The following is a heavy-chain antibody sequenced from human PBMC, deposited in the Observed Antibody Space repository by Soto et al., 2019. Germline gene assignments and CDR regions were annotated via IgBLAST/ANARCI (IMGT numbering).Heavy chain of an antibody. D-gene: IGHD2-2*01. CDR3: ARVPAR. V-gene: IGHV4-39*07. CDR1: GGSLSSSSYY. Sequence: TSETLSLTCTVSGGSLSSSSYYWGWIRQPPGKGLEWIGYIYYSGSTYYNPSLKSRVTISVDRSKNQFSLKLSSVTAADTTVYYCARVPARWAQGTLVTVSS. J-gene: IGHJ4*02. CDR2: IYYSGST.